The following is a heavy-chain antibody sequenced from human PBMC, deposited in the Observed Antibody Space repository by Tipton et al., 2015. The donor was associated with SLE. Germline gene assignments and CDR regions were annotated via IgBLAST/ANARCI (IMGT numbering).Heavy chain of an antibody. J-gene: IGHJ5*02. V-gene: IGHV4-34*01. CDR2: IYHSGST. CDR3: AKDRSVLRFLEWLPGAWFDP. Sequence: TLSLTCAVYGGSFSGYYWGWIRQPPGKGLEWIGNIYHSGSTFHNPSLKSRVTISVDTSKNQFSLKLSSVTAADTAVYYCAKDRSVLRFLEWLPGAWFDPWGQGTLVTVSS. CDR1: GGSFSGYY. D-gene: IGHD3-3*01.